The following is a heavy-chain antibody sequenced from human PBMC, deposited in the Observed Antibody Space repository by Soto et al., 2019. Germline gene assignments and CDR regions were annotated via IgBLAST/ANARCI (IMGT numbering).Heavy chain of an antibody. CDR3: ARAACGGDCPLDY. Sequence: QVQLVESGGGVVQPGRSLRLSYAASGFTFSSYAMHWVRQAPGKGLEWVAVISYDGSNKYYADSVKGRFTISRDNSKNTLYLQMNSLRAEDTAVYYCARAACGGDCPLDYWGQGTLVTVSS. CDR1: GFTFSSYA. V-gene: IGHV3-30-3*01. D-gene: IGHD2-21*02. J-gene: IGHJ4*02. CDR2: ISYDGSNK.